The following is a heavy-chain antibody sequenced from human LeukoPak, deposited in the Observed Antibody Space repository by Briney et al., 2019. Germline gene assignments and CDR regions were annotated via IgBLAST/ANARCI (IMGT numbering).Heavy chain of an antibody. D-gene: IGHD3-9*01. CDR1: GFTFSLYS. V-gene: IGHV3-30*04. CDR3: ARDSNLRYVDWDPTYFDL. J-gene: IGHJ3*01. Sequence: GGSLRLSCAASGFTFSLYSIHWVRQAPGKGLEWVAVISYDGSDKYFADSVTGRFTISRDNSNDTLFLHMNSLRPEDTAVYFCARDSNLRYVDWDPTYFDLWGQGTLVTVSS. CDR2: ISYDGSDK.